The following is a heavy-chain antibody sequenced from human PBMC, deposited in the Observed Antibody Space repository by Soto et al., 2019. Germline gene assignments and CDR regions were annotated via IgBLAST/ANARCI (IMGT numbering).Heavy chain of an antibody. CDR1: GASFSGYY. J-gene: IGHJ6*02. V-gene: IGHV4-34*01. Sequence: SETLSLTCAVNGASFSGYYWSWIREPPGKGLEWIGEINHSGSTNYNPSLKSRVTISVDTSKNQFSLKLRSATAADTAVYYWAARGYFDASQSMDVWGQGTTVT. CDR3: AARGYFDASQSMDV. D-gene: IGHD3-9*01. CDR2: INHSGST.